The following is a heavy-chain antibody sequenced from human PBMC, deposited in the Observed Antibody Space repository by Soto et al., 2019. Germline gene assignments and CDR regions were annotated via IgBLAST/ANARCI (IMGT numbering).Heavy chain of an antibody. J-gene: IGHJ3*02. CDR3: AKIRPRGASFDI. CDR2: MYYSGLT. Sequence: PSQTLSLTCTVSGASITSYYWSWIRQTPGKEPEWIGYMYYSGLTNSKPSLKSRVTMSLDTSKNQFSLNLNSVTAADTAVYFCAKIRPRGASFDILGPGKMVTVS. CDR1: GASITSYY. V-gene: IGHV4-59*03. D-gene: IGHD1-26*01.